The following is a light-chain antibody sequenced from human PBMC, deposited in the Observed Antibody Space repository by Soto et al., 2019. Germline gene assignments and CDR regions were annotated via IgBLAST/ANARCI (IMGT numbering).Light chain of an antibody. CDR3: HEYDSCWK. Sequence: DIQMTQSPSTLSASVGDRVTITCRASQSISGWLAWYQQKPGKAPKLLIYDASSLESGVPSRFSGSGSGTEFTLTISSLQPDDFATYYCHEYDSCWKFAQGTKVDIK. CDR1: QSISGW. CDR2: DAS. V-gene: IGKV1-5*01. J-gene: IGKJ1*01.